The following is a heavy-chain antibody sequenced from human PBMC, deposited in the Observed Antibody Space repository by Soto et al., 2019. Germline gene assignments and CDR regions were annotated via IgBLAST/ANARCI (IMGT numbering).Heavy chain of an antibody. J-gene: IGHJ3*02. CDR2: IYHSGST. Sequence: PSETLSLTCAVSSGSISSSNWWSWVRQPPGKGLEWIGEIYHSGSTNYNPSLKSRVTISVDKSKNQFSLKLSSVTDADTAVYYCARVGDSTVTTLSGAFDIWGKGTMVTVSS. CDR1: SGSISSSNW. D-gene: IGHD4-17*01. CDR3: ARVGDSTVTTLSGAFDI. V-gene: IGHV4-4*02.